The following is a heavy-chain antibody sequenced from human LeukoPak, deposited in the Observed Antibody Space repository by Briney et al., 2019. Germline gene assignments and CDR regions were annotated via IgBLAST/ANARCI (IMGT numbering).Heavy chain of an antibody. Sequence: GGSLRLSCAASGFTFSSYSMNWVRQAPGKGLEWVSYISSSSSTIYYADSVKGRFTISRDNAKNSLYLQMNSLRAEDTAVYYCARLEVYYYGSGSYYNTFRYFDYWGQGTLVTVSS. CDR3: ARLEVYYYGSGSYYNTFRYFDY. D-gene: IGHD3-10*01. CDR2: ISSSSSTI. CDR1: GFTFSSYS. V-gene: IGHV3-48*01. J-gene: IGHJ4*02.